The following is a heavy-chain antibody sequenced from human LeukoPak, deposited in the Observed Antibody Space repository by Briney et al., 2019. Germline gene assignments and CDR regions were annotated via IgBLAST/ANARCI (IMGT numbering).Heavy chain of an antibody. V-gene: IGHV1-8*01. D-gene: IGHD3-10*01. CDR2: MNPNSGNT. CDR1: GYTFTSYD. J-gene: IGHJ4*02. Sequence: ASVKVSCKASGYTFTSYDINWVRQATGQGLEWMGWMNPNSGNTGYAQKFQGRVTITRNTSISTAYMELSSLRSEDTAVYYCARGSLWFAEERAPGGSNWGQGTLVTVSS. CDR3: ARGSLWFAEERAPGGSN.